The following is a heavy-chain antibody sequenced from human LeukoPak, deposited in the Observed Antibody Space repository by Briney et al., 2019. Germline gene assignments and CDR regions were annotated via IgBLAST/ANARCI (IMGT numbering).Heavy chain of an antibody. Sequence: SETLSLTCTVSGGSISSSSYYWGWIRQPPGKGLEWIGSIYYSGSTYYNPSLKSRVTISVDTSKNRFSLKLSSVTAADTAVYYCASRYYDFWSGYYRDGMDVWGQGTTVTVSS. J-gene: IGHJ6*02. CDR3: ASRYYDFWSGYYRDGMDV. D-gene: IGHD3-3*01. CDR1: GGSISSSSYY. CDR2: IYYSGST. V-gene: IGHV4-39*01.